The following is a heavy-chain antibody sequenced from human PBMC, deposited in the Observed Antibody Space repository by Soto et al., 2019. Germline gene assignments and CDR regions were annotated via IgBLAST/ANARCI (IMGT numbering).Heavy chain of an antibody. CDR2: INAGNGNI. J-gene: IGHJ5*02. CDR1: RGTFSSYT. Sequence: ASVKVSCKAPRGTFSSYTINWVRQAPGQGLEWMGRINAGNGNINYVQKFQGRVTITGDTSTSTAYMELSSLRSEDTAVYYCARDDFWSGYPSVWFDPWGQGTLVTVSS. D-gene: IGHD3-3*01. CDR3: ARDDFWSGYPSVWFDP. V-gene: IGHV1-18*04.